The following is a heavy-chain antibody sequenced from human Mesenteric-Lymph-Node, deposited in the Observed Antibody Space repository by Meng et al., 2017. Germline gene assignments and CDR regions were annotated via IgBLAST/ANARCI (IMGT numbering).Heavy chain of an antibody. Sequence: QLPMEEPALGLVKPSDPLSLSCTVSVGSLSSSSYYWGWIRQPPGKGLEWIGSIYYSGSTYYNPSLKSRVTISVDTSKNQFSLKLSSVTAADTAVYYCARKSYDYVWGSYRYPGFDYWGQGTLVTVPS. J-gene: IGHJ4*02. V-gene: IGHV4-39*01. CDR3: ARKSYDYVWGSYRYPGFDY. D-gene: IGHD3-16*02. CDR2: IYYSGST. CDR1: VGSLSSSSYY.